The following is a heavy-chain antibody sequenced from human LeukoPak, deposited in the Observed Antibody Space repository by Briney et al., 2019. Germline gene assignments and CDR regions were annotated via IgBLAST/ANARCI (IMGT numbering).Heavy chain of an antibody. CDR2: INHSGST. J-gene: IGHJ4*02. CDR3: ASSGSSSSAPFDY. CDR1: GGSFSGYY. D-gene: IGHD6-6*01. V-gene: IGHV4-34*01. Sequence: PSETLSLTCAVYGGSFSGYYWSWIRQPPGKGLEWIGEINHSGSTNYNPSLKSRVTISVDTSKNQFSLKLSSVTAADTAVYHCASSGSSSSAPFDYWGQGTLVTVSS.